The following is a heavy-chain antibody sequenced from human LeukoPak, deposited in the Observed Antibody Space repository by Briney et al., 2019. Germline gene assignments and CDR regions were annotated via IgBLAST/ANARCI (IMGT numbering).Heavy chain of an antibody. D-gene: IGHD5-24*01. CDR2: ISDSGST. J-gene: IGHJ5*01. V-gene: IGHV4-61*01. Sequence: PSETLSLTCTVSGGSVSSGSYYCSWIRQPPGKGLELIGSISDSGSTNYNPSLKSRVIISVDTSKNQFSLKLSSVTAADTAVYYCARDALRGDGYNYDSWGQGTLVTVSS. CDR3: ARDALRGDGYNYDS. CDR1: GGSVSSGSYY.